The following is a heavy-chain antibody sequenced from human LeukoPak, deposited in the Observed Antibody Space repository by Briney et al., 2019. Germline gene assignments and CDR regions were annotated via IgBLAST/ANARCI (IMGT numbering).Heavy chain of an antibody. CDR1: GFTLSSYA. Sequence: PGRSLRLSCAASGFTLSSYAMSWVRQAPGKGLEWVSVLSGRSDSRYYVDSVKGRFTISRDNSKNMLYLQMNSLRAEDTAVYYCAIDDYGYIPDMWGQGTMVTVSS. V-gene: IGHV3-23*01. J-gene: IGHJ3*02. D-gene: IGHD4/OR15-4a*01. CDR3: AIDDYGYIPDM. CDR2: LSGRSDSR.